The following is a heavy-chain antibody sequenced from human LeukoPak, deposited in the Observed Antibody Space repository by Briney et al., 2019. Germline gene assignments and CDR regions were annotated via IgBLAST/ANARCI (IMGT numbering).Heavy chain of an antibody. CDR3: ITGSYSPNFDY. CDR1: GFNFCDYA. CDR2: IRSKAYGGTA. J-gene: IGHJ4*02. D-gene: IGHD3-10*01. V-gene: IGHV3-49*04. Sequence: PGGSLRLSCTASGFNFCDYAMSWVRQAPGKGLEWGGFIRSKAYGGTAEYAASVKGRLTISRDDSKSIAYLQMNSLKTEDTAVYYCITGSYSPNFDYWGQGTLVTVSS.